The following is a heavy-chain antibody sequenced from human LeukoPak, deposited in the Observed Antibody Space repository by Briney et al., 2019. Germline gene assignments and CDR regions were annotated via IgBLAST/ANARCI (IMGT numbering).Heavy chain of an antibody. V-gene: IGHV4-59*11. D-gene: IGHD4-17*01. CDR2: ISYIGSI. CDR3: ARDLVTVTKGFDI. Sequence: SETLSLTCAVSDDSFSSHYWTWIRQPPGKGLEWIGYISYIGSINYNPSLKSRVTISIDTSKNQFSLKLSSVTAADTAVYYCARDLVTVTKGFDIWGQGTMVSVSS. J-gene: IGHJ3*02. CDR1: DDSFSSHY.